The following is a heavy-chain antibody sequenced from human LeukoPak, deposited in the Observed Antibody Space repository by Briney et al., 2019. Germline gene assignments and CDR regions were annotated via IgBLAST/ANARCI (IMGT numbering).Heavy chain of an antibody. Sequence: GGSLRLSCAASGFTFDGYGMSWVRQTPGKGLELVSGINWNGGSIGYADSVKGRFTISRDNAKNSLYLQMNSLRAEDMALYYCAKASTRSFSSGYYGNAFDIWGQGTMVTVSS. CDR3: AKASTRSFSSGYYGNAFDI. CDR2: INWNGGSI. D-gene: IGHD6-19*01. CDR1: GFTFDGYG. J-gene: IGHJ3*02. V-gene: IGHV3-20*04.